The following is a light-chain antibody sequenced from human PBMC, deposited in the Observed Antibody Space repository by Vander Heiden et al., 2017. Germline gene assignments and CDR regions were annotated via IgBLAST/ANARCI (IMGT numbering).Light chain of an antibody. CDR2: TAS. V-gene: IGKV1-12*01. CDR3: LWSSA. J-gene: IGKJ3*01. CDR1: QDITFW. Sequence: DIQMTQSPSSVSASVGDRVTITCRASQDITFWLAWYQQKPGKAPRLLISTASTLQSGVPSRCRPTAPGTDFTLTMRGLQPEDFGTYCCLWSSAFG.